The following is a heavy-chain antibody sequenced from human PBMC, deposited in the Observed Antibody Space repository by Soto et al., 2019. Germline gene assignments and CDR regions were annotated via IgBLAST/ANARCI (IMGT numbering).Heavy chain of an antibody. CDR3: TKTPPGMDV. D-gene: IGHD2-15*01. Sequence: AGFLKLSFAPVWLSLYGFSLLWVRQASGKGLEWVGRIRSKPNSYATAYAASVKGRFTISRDDSNNTAYLQMNSLKTEDTAVYYCTKTPPGMDVWGQGT. J-gene: IGHJ6*02. CDR1: WLSLYGFS. V-gene: IGHV3-73*01. CDR2: IRSKPNSYAT.